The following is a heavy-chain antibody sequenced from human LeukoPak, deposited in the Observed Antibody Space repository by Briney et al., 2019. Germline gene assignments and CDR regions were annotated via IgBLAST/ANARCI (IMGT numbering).Heavy chain of an antibody. J-gene: IGHJ6*02. CDR1: GITFSTYA. CDR3: ARAPPGNYYYYGMDV. CDR2: IYSAGTT. Sequence: GGSLRLSCEASGITFSTYAMSWVRKTPGKGLEWVSVIYSAGTTYYADSVKGRFIISRDISKNTLYLQMNSLRAEDTAVYYCARAPPGNYYYYGMDVWGQGTTVTVSS. V-gene: IGHV3-66*01.